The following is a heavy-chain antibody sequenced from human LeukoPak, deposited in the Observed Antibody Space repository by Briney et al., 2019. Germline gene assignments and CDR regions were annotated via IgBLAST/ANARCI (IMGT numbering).Heavy chain of an antibody. CDR3: AGLVGRYSSGLYYYYFDY. V-gene: IGHV4-4*02. Sequence: SGTLSLTCTVSGDSINSLDLWSWVRQPPGKGLEWSGEMYLSGTTHSNPSVKSRVTISIDKSKNQFFLNLSSVTAADTAVYYCAGLVGRYSSGLYYYYFDYWGQGTLVTVSS. D-gene: IGHD3-22*01. CDR2: MYLSGTT. J-gene: IGHJ4*02. CDR1: GDSINSLDL.